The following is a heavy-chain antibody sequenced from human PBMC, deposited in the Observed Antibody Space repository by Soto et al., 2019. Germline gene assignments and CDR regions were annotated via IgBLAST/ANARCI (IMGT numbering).Heavy chain of an antibody. D-gene: IGHD5-12*01. CDR3: SKWSGYGDL. CDR2: ISVTPGIT. V-gene: IGHV3-23*01. Sequence: GSLRLSCAASGFTMSTYSVTWVRQAPGKGLEWVSGISVTPGITFYADSVKGRFTISRDSSNNAVYLQMNSLRAEDTAMYFCSKWSGYGDLWGQGTLVTVSS. J-gene: IGHJ4*02. CDR1: GFTMSTYS.